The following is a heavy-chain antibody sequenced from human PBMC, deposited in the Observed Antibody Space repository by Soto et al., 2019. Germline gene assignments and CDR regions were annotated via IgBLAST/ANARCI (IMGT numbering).Heavy chain of an antibody. V-gene: IGHV1-46*01. Sequence: ASVKVSCKASGYIFIHYYIHWVRQAPGQGLEWMAIINPNGGSTNYAQKFQGRVTMTTDTSTSTAYMELSSLRSDDTAVYFCARGSAFATPHPRNWFDPWGQGTLVTVSS. CDR1: GYIFIHYY. CDR2: INPNGGST. D-gene: IGHD3-3*01. J-gene: IGHJ5*02. CDR3: ARGSAFATPHPRNWFDP.